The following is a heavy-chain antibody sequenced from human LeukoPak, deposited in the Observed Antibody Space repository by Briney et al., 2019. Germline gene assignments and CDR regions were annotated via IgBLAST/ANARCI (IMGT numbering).Heavy chain of an antibody. J-gene: IGHJ3*02. CDR2: ISGGGST. D-gene: IGHD3-22*01. Sequence: GGSLRLSCAASGFTVSDNYTSWVRQAPGKGLEWVSAISGGGSTCYADSVKGRFIISRDNSKNTVYLQLNSLRAEDTAVYYCARGGDTIGSIRSPFDIWGQGTMVTVSS. V-gene: IGHV3-53*01. CDR1: GFTVSDNY. CDR3: ARGGDTIGSIRSPFDI.